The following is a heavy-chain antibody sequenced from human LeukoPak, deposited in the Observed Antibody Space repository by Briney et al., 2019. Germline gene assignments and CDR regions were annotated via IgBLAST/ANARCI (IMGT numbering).Heavy chain of an antibody. CDR2: INTNTGNP. CDR3: ARSNNDGDYLGVGFDY. J-gene: IGHJ4*02. V-gene: IGHV7-4-1*02. CDR1: GYTFTSYA. D-gene: IGHD4-17*01. Sequence: GASVKVSCKTSGYTFTSYAINWVRQAPGQGLEWMGWINTNTGNPTYAQGFTGRFVFSLDTSASTAYLQISSLKAEDTAVYYCARSNNDGDYLGVGFDYWGQGTLVTVSS.